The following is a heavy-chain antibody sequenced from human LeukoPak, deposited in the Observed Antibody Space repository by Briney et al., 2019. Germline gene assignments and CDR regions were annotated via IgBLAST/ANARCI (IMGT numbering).Heavy chain of an antibody. CDR3: AGSSGS. CDR1: GYTFGGYW. D-gene: IGHD3-22*01. V-gene: IGHV3-7*01. CDR2: IEQDGSEK. J-gene: IGHJ5*02. Sequence: GGSLRLSCAASGYTFGGYWMTWVRQAPGKGLEWVANIEQDGSEKYYVDSVKGRFTISRDNAKNSLYLQMNSLRAEDTAVYYCAGSSGSWGQGTLVTVSS.